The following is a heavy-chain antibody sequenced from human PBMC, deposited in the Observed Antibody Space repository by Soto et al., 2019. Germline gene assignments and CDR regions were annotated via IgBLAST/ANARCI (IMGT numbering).Heavy chain of an antibody. CDR2: ISYDGILK. CDR3: AKVGEEDYYDSSGYFDY. D-gene: IGHD3-22*01. J-gene: IGHJ4*02. Sequence: PGGSLRLSCAASGFTFSAFGMHWVRQAPGKGLEWVAIISYDGILKYYADSVKGRFTISRDTSKNTLYLQMNSLRAEDTAIYYCAKVGEEDYYDSSGYFDYWGQGTLVTVSS. V-gene: IGHV3-30*18. CDR1: GFTFSAFG.